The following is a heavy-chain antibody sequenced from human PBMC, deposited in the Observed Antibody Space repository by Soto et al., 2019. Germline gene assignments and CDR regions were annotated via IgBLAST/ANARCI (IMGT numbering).Heavy chain of an antibody. Sequence: EVQLLESGGGLVQPGGSLRLSCAASGFTFSSYAMGWVRQAPGKGLEWVSAISGSGGSTYYADSVKGRFTISRDNSKNPLYLQMNSLRAEDTAVYYCAKGRGYCSSTSCYVGSDYWGQGTLVTVSS. CDR3: AKGRGYCSSTSCYVGSDY. CDR1: GFTFSSYA. J-gene: IGHJ4*02. V-gene: IGHV3-23*01. CDR2: ISGSGGST. D-gene: IGHD2-2*01.